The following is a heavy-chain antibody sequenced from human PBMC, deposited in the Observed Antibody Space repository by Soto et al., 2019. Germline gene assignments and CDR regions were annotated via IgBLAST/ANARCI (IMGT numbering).Heavy chain of an antibody. V-gene: IGHV4-59*08. CDR3: VRQRIDYRRGLAEV. Sequence: QVQLQQSGPRLVKPSETLSLTCTVSSGPSRSYNWGWIRQSPRRGLEWIGYVYYTGVTAYNPSLRSRVTISADTPTNNFPLISSSVTAADMAVYYCVRQRIDYRRGLAEVRGQGTTVTVS. CDR2: VYYTGVT. CDR1: SGPSRSYN. J-gene: IGHJ6*02. D-gene: IGHD4-17*01.